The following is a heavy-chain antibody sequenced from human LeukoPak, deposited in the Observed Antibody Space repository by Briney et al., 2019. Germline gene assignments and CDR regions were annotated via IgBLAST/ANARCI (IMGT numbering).Heavy chain of an antibody. V-gene: IGHV3-23*01. CDR2: ISGSGGST. CDR3: AKDEAYIYGVGGAFDI. CDR1: GFTFSSYA. Sequence: GGSLRLSCAACGFTFSSYAMSWVRQAPGKGLEWVSAISGSGGSTYYADSVKGRFTISRDNSKNTLYLQMNSLRAEDTAVYYCAKDEAYIYGVGGAFDIWGQGTMVTVSS. D-gene: IGHD2/OR15-2a*01. J-gene: IGHJ3*02.